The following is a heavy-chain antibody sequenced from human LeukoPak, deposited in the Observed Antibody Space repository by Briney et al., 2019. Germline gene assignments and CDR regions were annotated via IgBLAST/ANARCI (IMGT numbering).Heavy chain of an antibody. CDR1: GFTFSSYW. Sequence: GGSLGLSCAASGFTFSSYWMSWVRQAPGKGLEWVANIKEDGSEKYYVDSVKGRFTISRDNAKNSLYLQMNSLRAEDTAVYYCARAPWELLNDYWGQGTLVTVSS. CDR3: ARAPWELLNDY. V-gene: IGHV3-7*01. CDR2: IKEDGSEK. J-gene: IGHJ4*02. D-gene: IGHD1-26*01.